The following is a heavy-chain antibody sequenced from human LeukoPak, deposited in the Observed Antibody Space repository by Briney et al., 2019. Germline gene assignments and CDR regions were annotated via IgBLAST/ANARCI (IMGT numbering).Heavy chain of an antibody. CDR2: ISGGGGST. Sequence: GGSLRLSCAASGFTFSSYVMNWVRQAPGKGLERVSVISGGGGSTYYADSVKGRFTLSRDNSKNTLFLRMNSLRAEDTAVYYCAKGGYCSSTSCYVGWFDPWGQGTLVTVSS. V-gene: IGHV3-23*01. CDR1: GFTFSSYV. CDR3: AKGGYCSSTSCYVGWFDP. J-gene: IGHJ5*02. D-gene: IGHD2-2*01.